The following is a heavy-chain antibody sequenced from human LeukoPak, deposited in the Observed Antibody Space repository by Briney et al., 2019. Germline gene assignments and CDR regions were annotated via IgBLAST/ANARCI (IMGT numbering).Heavy chain of an antibody. Sequence: SETLSLTCTVSGGSISSYYWSWIRQPAGKGLEWIGRICTSGSTNYNPSLKSRVTMSVGTSKNQFSLKLSSVTAADTAVYYCARGSGPIRDFWSGYYDHPYYYYYMDVWGKGTTVTVSS. V-gene: IGHV4-4*07. CDR2: ICTSGST. D-gene: IGHD3-3*01. J-gene: IGHJ6*03. CDR1: GGSISSYY. CDR3: ARGSGPIRDFWSGYYDHPYYYYYMDV.